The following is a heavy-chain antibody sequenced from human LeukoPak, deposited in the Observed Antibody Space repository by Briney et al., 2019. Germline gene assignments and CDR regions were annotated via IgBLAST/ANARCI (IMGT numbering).Heavy chain of an antibody. CDR3: ARHPRGDSSNPPDSFDI. D-gene: IGHD2-21*02. CDR2: IFYSGTT. V-gene: IGHV4-59*08. Sequence: SETLSLTCTVSGGSINNFYWSWIRQPPGKGLAWLGFIFYSGTTNYNPSLESRVSMSVDTSRNRFSLNLRSLTAADTAVYYCARHPRGDSSNPPDSFDIWGQGTVVTVSS. CDR1: GGSINNFY. J-gene: IGHJ3*02.